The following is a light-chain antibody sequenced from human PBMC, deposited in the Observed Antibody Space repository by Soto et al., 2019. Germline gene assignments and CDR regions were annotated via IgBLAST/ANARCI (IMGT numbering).Light chain of an antibody. J-gene: IGKJ2*01. CDR3: QQYYTTPYT. CDR1: QSVLYSSNNKSY. V-gene: IGKV4-1*01. Sequence: DIVMTQSPDSLAVSLGERATINCKSSQSVLYSSNNKSYLAWYQQKPGQPPKLLIYWASTRESGVPDRFSGSGSRTDFTLTISSLQAEDVAVYYCQQYYTTPYTFGQGTKLEIK. CDR2: WAS.